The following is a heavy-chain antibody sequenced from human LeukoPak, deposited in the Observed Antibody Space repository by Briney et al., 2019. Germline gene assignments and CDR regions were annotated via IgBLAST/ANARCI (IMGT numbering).Heavy chain of an antibody. CDR2: ISSSGSTI. Sequence: GGSLRLSCAASGFTFSSYEMNWVRQAPGKGLEWVSYISSSGSTIYYADSVKGRFTISRDNAKSSLSLQMNSLRAEDTAIYYCTRATPDPVAGLNFFDSWGQGTLVTVSS. CDR1: GFTFSSYE. D-gene: IGHD2-15*01. J-gene: IGHJ5*01. CDR3: TRATPDPVAGLNFFDS. V-gene: IGHV3-48*03.